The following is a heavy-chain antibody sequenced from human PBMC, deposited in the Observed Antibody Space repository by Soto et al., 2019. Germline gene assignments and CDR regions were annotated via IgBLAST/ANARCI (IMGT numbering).Heavy chain of an antibody. CDR3: ARLVYDTRLNYMYFDF. CDR2: IFHDGTA. V-gene: IGHV4-4*02. D-gene: IGHD3-10*01. J-gene: IGHJ4*02. Sequence: SETLSLTCAVSGVSISSGNWWTWVRQTPQRGLEYIGEIFHDGTANYYPSFERRVAISVDTSKNQFSLKLTSVTAADTAIYFCARLVYDTRLNYMYFDFWGQGTPVTVSS. CDR1: GVSISSGNW.